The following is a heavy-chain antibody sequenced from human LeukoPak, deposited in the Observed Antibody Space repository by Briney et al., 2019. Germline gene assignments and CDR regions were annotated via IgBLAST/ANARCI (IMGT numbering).Heavy chain of an antibody. CDR2: IYTSGST. Sequence: SETLSLTCTVSGGSISSYYWSWIRQPAGKGLEWIGRIYTSGSTNYNPSLKSRVTMSVDTSKNQFSLKLSSVTAADTAVYYCARDLGYYYDSSGYYRPPYFDYWGHGTLVTVSS. V-gene: IGHV4-4*07. J-gene: IGHJ4*01. CDR3: ARDLGYYYDSSGYYRPPYFDY. D-gene: IGHD3-22*01. CDR1: GGSISSYY.